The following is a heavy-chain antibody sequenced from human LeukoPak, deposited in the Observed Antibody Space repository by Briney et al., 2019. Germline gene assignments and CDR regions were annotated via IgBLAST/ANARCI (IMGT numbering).Heavy chain of an antibody. J-gene: IGHJ4*02. CDR3: ARKKGYYYDSSGYYDY. CDR1: GFTFSSYP. V-gene: IGHV3-30-3*01. D-gene: IGHD3-22*01. Sequence: GGSLRLSCAASGFTFSSYPMHWVRQAPGKGLEWVAVISYDGSNKYYADSVKGRFTISRDNSKNTLYLQMSSLRAEDTAVYYCARKKGYYYDSSGYYDYWGQGTLVTVSS. CDR2: ISYDGSNK.